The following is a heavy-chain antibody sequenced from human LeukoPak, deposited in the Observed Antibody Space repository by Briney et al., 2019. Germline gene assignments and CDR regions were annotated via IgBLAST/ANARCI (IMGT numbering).Heavy chain of an antibody. CDR2: ISSSGSTI. J-gene: IGHJ6*03. V-gene: IGHV3-48*03. D-gene: IGHD5-24*01. Sequence: GGSLKLSCAASGFSFSSYWMFWVRQAPGKGLEWVSYISSSGSTIYYADSVKGRFTISRDNAKNSLYLQMNSLRAEDTAVYYCARPSLPEMGYYYMDVWGKGTTVTISS. CDR3: ARPSLPEMGYYYMDV. CDR1: GFSFSSYW.